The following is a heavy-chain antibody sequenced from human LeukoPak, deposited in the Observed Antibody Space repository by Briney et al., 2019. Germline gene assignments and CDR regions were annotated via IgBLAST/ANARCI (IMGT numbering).Heavy chain of an antibody. CDR1: GYTFFSYY. V-gene: IGHV1-46*01. J-gene: IGHJ4*02. CDR3: ARADIVATYYFDY. CDR2: ISPTSGST. D-gene: IGHD5-12*01. Sequence: GASVKVSCKASGYTFFSYYMHWVRQAPGQGLEWMGIISPTSGSTSYAQMFQGRVTMTRDMSTSTVYMELSSLRSEDTAGYYCARADIVATYYFDYWGQGTLVTVSS.